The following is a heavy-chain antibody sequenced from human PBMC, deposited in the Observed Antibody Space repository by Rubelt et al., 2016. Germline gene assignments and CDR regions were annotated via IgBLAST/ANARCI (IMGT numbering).Heavy chain of an antibody. CDR2: INTSGGST. J-gene: IGHJ4*02. D-gene: IGHD3-22*01. CDR3: ARANSGSGYFGIDY. CDR1: GYTFTSYY. Sequence: QVQLVQSGAEVKKPGASVKVSCTASGYTFTSYYMHWVRQAPGQGLEWMGIINTSGGSTGYGQKCQGRITMTRDTSTSTVYMELSSLRSEDTAVYYCARANSGSGYFGIDYWGQGTLVTVSS. V-gene: IGHV1-46*01.